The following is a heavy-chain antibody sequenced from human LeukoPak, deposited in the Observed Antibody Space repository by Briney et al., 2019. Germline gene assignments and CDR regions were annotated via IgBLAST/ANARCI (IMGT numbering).Heavy chain of an antibody. J-gene: IGHJ4*02. D-gene: IGHD1-26*01. CDR1: GFTFSNYA. V-gene: IGHV3-23*01. CDR2: INTNSGSI. Sequence: GGSLRLSCAASGFTFSNYAMSWVRQAPGKGPEWVSAINTNSGSIYYTDSVKGRFTTSRDNSRNTLYLQMNDLRPEDTAVYSCAKQSPYGGRFGVDDDWGRGTLVTVSS. CDR3: AKQSPYGGRFGVDDD.